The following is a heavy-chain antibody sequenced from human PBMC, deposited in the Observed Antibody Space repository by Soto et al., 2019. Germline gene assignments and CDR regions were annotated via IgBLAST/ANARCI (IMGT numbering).Heavy chain of an antibody. Sequence: PSQPLSLTCAISGDSVSSNSATWNWIRQSPSIGLEWLGRTYYRSQWYYDYAVSVKSRISINPDTSKNQFSLQLDSLTPEDTAVYFCVRLIGNSWLDQWGQGTLVTVSS. CDR2: TYYRSQWYY. J-gene: IGHJ4*02. CDR1: GDSVSSNSAT. CDR3: VRLIGNSWLDQ. V-gene: IGHV6-1*01. D-gene: IGHD2-15*01.